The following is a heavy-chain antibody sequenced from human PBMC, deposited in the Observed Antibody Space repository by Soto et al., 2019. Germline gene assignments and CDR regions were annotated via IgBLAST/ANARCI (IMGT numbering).Heavy chain of an antibody. V-gene: IGHV1-46*03. CDR3: AREIGRGSGSYYNVIWDY. CDR2: INPSGGST. D-gene: IGHD3-10*01. Sequence: ASVKVSCKASGYTFTSYGISWVRPAPGQGLEWMGIINPSGGSTSYAQKFQGRVTMTRDTSTSTVYMELSSLRSEDTAVYYCAREIGRGSGSYYNVIWDYWGQGTLVTVSS. CDR1: GYTFTSYG. J-gene: IGHJ4*02.